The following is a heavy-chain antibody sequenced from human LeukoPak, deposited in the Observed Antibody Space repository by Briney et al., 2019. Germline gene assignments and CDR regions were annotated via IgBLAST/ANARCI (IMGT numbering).Heavy chain of an antibody. V-gene: IGHV3-21*01. Sequence: PGGSLRLSCAASGFTFSSYEMNWVRQAPGKGLEWVSSISSSSSYIYYADSVKGRFTISRDNAKNTVSLQMSSLRAEDTAVYYCATARWQLVRGNPFDYWGQGTLVTVSS. J-gene: IGHJ4*02. CDR1: GFTFSSYE. CDR3: ATARWQLVRGNPFDY. CDR2: ISSSSSYI. D-gene: IGHD6-13*01.